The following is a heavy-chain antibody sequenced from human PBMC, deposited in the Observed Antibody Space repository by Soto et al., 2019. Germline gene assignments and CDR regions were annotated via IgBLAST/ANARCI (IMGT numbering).Heavy chain of an antibody. CDR1: GFSFSSYG. V-gene: IGHV3-33*03. D-gene: IGHD6-19*01. CDR2: IWYDGSKR. CDR3: ASSSGLSIDY. Sequence: QVQLVESGGGVVQPGRSLRLSCAASGFSFSSYGMHWVRQAPGKGLEWVAVIWYDGSKRYYEDSVTGRFTISRDNSNNALSLQMNSLRVEDTAVYFCASSSGLSIDYWGRGTLVTVSS. J-gene: IGHJ4*02.